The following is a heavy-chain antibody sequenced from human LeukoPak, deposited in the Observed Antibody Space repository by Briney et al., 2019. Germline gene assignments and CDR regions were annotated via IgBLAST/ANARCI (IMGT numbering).Heavy chain of an antibody. D-gene: IGHD3-10*01. CDR2: IYYTGNT. V-gene: IGHV4-39*07. J-gene: IGHJ3*02. CDR3: TKSDGYGLIRI. CDR1: GDSIIGYY. Sequence: ETPSLTRSVSGDSIIGYYWGWIRQPPGKGLEWIGNIYYTGNTYYNSSLKRRVTISLDTSKNQFSLKVISMTAADTAAYYCTKSDGYGLIRICGRGTMVTVSS.